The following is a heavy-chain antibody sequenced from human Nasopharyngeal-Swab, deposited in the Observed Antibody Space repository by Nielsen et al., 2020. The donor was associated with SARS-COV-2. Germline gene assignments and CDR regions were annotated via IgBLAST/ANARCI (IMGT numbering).Heavy chain of an antibody. V-gene: IGHV2-5*02. J-gene: IGHJ4*02. CDR3: AHTDTAMVTGLLPDY. Sequence: SGPTLVKPTQTLTLTCTFSGFSLSADGVGVGWIRQAPGKALEWVALIFWDDDERYSPSLKTRLTITKDTSKNQVVLTMTNVGPMDTATYYCAHTDTAMVTGLLPDYWGQGTLVTVSS. D-gene: IGHD5-18*01. CDR2: IFWDDDE. CDR1: GFSLSADGVG.